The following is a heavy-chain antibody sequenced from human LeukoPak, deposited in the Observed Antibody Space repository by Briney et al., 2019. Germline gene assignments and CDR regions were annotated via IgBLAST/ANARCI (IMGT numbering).Heavy chain of an antibody. Sequence: GGSLRLSCAASGFTFSSYALYWVRKAPGKGLEGVAVISYDGSNQYYIDSVKGRFTISRDNAKSTLFLQMNSLRAEDTAVYYCARDWQLDYWGQGTLVTVSS. V-gene: IGHV3-30-3*01. CDR2: ISYDGSNQ. CDR3: ARDWQLDY. CDR1: GFTFSSYA. J-gene: IGHJ4*02.